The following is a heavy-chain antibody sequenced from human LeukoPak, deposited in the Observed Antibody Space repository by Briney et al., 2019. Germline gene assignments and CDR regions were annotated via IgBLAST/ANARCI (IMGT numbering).Heavy chain of an antibody. J-gene: IGHJ4*02. CDR3: ARPILSGWYEDDY. V-gene: IGHV3-7*01. CDR2: IKHDGSEE. D-gene: IGHD6-19*01. Sequence: GGSLRLSCAASGFTFRNYWITWVRQAPGKGLEWVANIKHDGSEEYYVDSVKGRFTISRDNAKNSLYLQMNSLRAEDTAVYYCARPILSGWYEDDYWGQGTLVTVSS. CDR1: GFTFRNYW.